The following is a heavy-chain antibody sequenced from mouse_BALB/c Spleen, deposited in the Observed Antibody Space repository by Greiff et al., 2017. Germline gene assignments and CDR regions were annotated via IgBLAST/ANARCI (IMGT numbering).Heavy chain of an antibody. CDR2: ISYSGST. V-gene: IGHV3-2*02. J-gene: IGHJ4*01. CDR1: GYSITSDYA. CDR3: ASSPLYGYDEGYAMDY. D-gene: IGHD2-2*01. Sequence: VQLQQSGPGLVKPSQSLSLTCTVTGYSITSDYAWNWIRQFPGNKLEWMGYISYSGSTSYNPSLKSRISITRDTSKNQFFLQLNSVTTEDTATYYCASSPLYGYDEGYAMDYWGQGTSVTVSS.